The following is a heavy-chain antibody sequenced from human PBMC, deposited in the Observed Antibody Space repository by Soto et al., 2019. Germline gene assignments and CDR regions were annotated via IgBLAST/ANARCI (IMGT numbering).Heavy chain of an antibody. CDR1: GYTFTSYA. J-gene: IGHJ4*02. Sequence: ASVKVSCKASGYTFTSYAMHWVRQAPGQRLEWMGWINAGNGNTKYSQKLQGRVTITRDTSASTAYMELSSLRSEDTAVYYCARVIGRGYSYGVGLWGQGTQVTVSS. V-gene: IGHV1-3*01. D-gene: IGHD5-18*01. CDR3: ARVIGRGYSYGVGL. CDR2: INAGNGNT.